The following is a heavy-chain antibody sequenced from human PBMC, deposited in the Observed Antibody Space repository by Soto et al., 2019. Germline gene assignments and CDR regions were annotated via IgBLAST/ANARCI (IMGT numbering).Heavy chain of an antibody. J-gene: IGHJ1*01. V-gene: IGHV3-48*02. Sequence: PGGSLRLSCAAPGFTFSSYSMNWVRQAPGEGLEWVSYISRSSSSIYYADSVKGRFTISRDNAKNSLYLQMNSLRDEDTAVYYCARDSDYYDSSGYYPEYFQHWGQGTLVTVSS. D-gene: IGHD3-22*01. CDR2: ISRSSSSI. CDR1: GFTFSSYS. CDR3: ARDSDYYDSSGYYPEYFQH.